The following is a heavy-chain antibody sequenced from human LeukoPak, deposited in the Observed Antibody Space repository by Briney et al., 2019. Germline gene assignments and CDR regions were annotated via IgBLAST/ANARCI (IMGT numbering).Heavy chain of an antibody. CDR1: EYTFTGYY. J-gene: IGHJ4*02. V-gene: IGHV1-2*06. CDR3: ARGSVYYYASGSWYYFDY. Sequence: GASVKVSCKASEYTFTGYYMHWVRQAPGQGLEWMARINPNSGGTNYAQKFQGRVTMTRDTSISTAYMELSRLRSDDTAVYYCARGSVYYYASGSWYYFDYWGQGTLVTVSS. CDR2: INPNSGGT. D-gene: IGHD3-10*01.